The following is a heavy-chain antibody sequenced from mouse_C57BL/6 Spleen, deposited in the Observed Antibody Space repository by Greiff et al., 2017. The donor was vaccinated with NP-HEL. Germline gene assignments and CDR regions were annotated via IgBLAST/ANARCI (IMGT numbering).Heavy chain of an antibody. Sequence: EVQLQQSGTVLARPGASVKMSCKTSGYTFTSYWMHWVKQRPGQGLEWIGAIYPGNSDTSYNQKFKGKAKLTAVTSASTAYMELSSLTNEDSAVYYCTMITTVERYYFDYWGQGTTLTVSS. V-gene: IGHV1-5*01. CDR1: GYTFTSYW. J-gene: IGHJ2*01. CDR3: TMITTVERYYFDY. D-gene: IGHD1-1*01. CDR2: IYPGNSDT.